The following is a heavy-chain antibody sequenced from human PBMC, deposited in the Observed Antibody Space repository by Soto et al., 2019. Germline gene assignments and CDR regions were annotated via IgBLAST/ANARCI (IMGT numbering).Heavy chain of an antibody. CDR2: ISGSGGST. D-gene: IGHD2-15*01. J-gene: IGHJ4*02. V-gene: IGHV3-23*01. Sequence: GGSLRLSCGAAGLTFSSYGMSWVRQAQGKGLEWVSAISGSGGSTYYADSVKGRFTISRDNSKNTLYLQMNSLRAEDTAVYYCANWYCSGGSCYSGIGGPFDYWGQGTLVTVSS. CDR1: GLTFSSYG. CDR3: ANWYCSGGSCYSGIGGPFDY.